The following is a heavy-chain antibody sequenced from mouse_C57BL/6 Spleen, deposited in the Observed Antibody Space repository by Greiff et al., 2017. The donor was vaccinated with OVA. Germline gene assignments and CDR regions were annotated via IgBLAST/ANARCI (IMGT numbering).Heavy chain of an antibody. V-gene: IGHV1-69*01. Sequence: QVQLQQPGAELVMPGASVKLSCKASGYTFTSYWMHWVKQRPGQGLEWIGEIDPSDSYTNYNQKFKGKSTLTVDKSSSTAYMQLSSLTSEDSAVYYCARGRYGNGAMDYWGQGTSVTVSS. J-gene: IGHJ4*01. CDR1: GYTFTSYW. CDR2: IDPSDSYT. CDR3: ARGRYGNGAMDY. D-gene: IGHD2-10*02.